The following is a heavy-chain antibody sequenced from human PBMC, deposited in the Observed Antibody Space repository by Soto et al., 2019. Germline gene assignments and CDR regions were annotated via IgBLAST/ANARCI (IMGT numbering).Heavy chain of an antibody. CDR1: GGSFSGYY. V-gene: IGHV4-34*01. CDR3: ARLCNGGTFSIDY. D-gene: IGHD2-15*01. Sequence: PSETLSLTCAVYGGSFSGYYWSWIRQPPGMGLEWIGEINHAGSTNYNPSLKSRVTISLDRSKNQFSLTLTSVTAADTAVYYCARLCNGGTFSIDYWGQGTVVTVSS. J-gene: IGHJ4*02. CDR2: INHAGST.